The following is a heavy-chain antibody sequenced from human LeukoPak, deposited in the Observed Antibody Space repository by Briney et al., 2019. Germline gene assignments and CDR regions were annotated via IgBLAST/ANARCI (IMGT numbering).Heavy chain of an antibody. D-gene: IGHD3-9*01. CDR3: AKDYLTGYYKSPYFDD. J-gene: IGHJ4*02. V-gene: IGHV3-30*02. Sequence: PGGSLRLSCAASGFTFSSYGMNWVRKAPGKGLAWVAFIRYDGSNKYYADSVKGRFTISRDNSKNTLYLQMNSMRAENTAVYYCAKDYLTGYYKSPYFDDWGQGTLVTVSS. CDR1: GFTFSSYG. CDR2: IRYDGSNK.